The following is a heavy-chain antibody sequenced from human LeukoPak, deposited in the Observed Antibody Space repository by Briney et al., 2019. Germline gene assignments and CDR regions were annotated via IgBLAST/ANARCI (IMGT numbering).Heavy chain of an antibody. V-gene: IGHV4-34*01. Sequence: SETLSLTCAVYGGSFSGYYWSWIRQPPGKGLEWIGEINHSGSTNYNPPLKSRVTISVDTSKNQFSLKLSSVTAADTAVYYCARGWAMGATGVARWFDPWGQGTLVTVSS. D-gene: IGHD1-26*01. CDR2: INHSGST. CDR3: ARGWAMGATGVARWFDP. J-gene: IGHJ5*02. CDR1: GGSFSGYY.